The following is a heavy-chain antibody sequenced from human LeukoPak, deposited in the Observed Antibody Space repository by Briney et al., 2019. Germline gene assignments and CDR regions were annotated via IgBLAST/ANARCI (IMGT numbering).Heavy chain of an antibody. V-gene: IGHV1-69*05. CDR3: ARTGIAVAGGAEYFQH. CDR1: GGTFSSYA. D-gene: IGHD6-19*01. Sequence: SVKVSCKASGGTFSSYAISWVRQAPGQGLEWMGRIIPIFGTANYAQKFQGRVTITTDESMSTAYMELSSLRSEDTAVYYCARTGIAVAGGAEYFQHWGQGTLVTVSS. J-gene: IGHJ1*01. CDR2: IIPIFGTA.